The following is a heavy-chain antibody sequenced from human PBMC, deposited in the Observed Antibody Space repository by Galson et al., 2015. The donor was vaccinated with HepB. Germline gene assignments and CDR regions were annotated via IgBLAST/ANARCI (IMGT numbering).Heavy chain of an antibody. D-gene: IGHD2-8*01. V-gene: IGHV3-66*01. J-gene: IGHJ5*02. CDR2: IYSAGNA. CDR3: VGENAIGP. Sequence: SLRLSCAASGFTVNSPYYMSWVRQAPGKGLEWVGVIYSAGNAYYGDSVQGRFTLSRDNFKRTMYLQMNSLRAEDTAVYYCVGENAIGPWGQGTLVTVSS. CDR1: GFTVNSPYY.